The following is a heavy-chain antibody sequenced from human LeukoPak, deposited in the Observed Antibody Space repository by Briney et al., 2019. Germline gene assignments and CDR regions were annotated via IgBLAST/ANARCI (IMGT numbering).Heavy chain of an antibody. CDR3: ARGQDIVVVPAASTLYYFDY. Sequence: KPSETLSLTCAVYGGSYSGYYWSWIRQPPGKGLEWIGEINHSGSTNYNPSLKSRVTISVDTSKNQFSLKLSSVTAADTAVYYCARGQDIVVVPAASTLYYFDYWGQGTLVTVSS. CDR2: INHSGST. V-gene: IGHV4-34*01. J-gene: IGHJ4*02. CDR1: GGSYSGYY. D-gene: IGHD2-2*01.